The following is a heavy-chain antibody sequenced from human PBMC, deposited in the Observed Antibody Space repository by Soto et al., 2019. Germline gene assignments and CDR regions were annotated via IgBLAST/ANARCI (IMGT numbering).Heavy chain of an antibody. CDR2: ISTYNGNT. CDR1: GYTFITYG. CDR3: ARGPTDYYDNSANYFLDY. J-gene: IGHJ4*02. Sequence: QVQLVQSGAEVKKPGASAKVSCKASGYTFITYGVSWVRQAPGQGLDWLGWISTYNGNTRYAERLQGRVTMTTDTTTKTAYMELRNLRSDDTAVYYCARGPTDYYDNSANYFLDYWGQGTLVTVSS. V-gene: IGHV1-18*01. D-gene: IGHD3-22*01.